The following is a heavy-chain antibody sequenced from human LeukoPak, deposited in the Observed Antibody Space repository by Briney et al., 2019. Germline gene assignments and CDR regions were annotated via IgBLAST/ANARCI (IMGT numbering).Heavy chain of an antibody. CDR2: IYYSGST. D-gene: IGHD2-2*01. V-gene: IGHV4-61*01. CDR1: GGSISSSSYY. J-gene: IGHJ2*01. Sequence: PSETLSLTCTVSGGSISSSSYYWSWIRQPPGKGLEWIGYIYYSGSTNYNPSLKSRVTISVDTSKNQFSLKLSSVTAADTAVYYCARVGHCSSTSCYGGHYWYFDLWGRGTLVTVSS. CDR3: ARVGHCSSTSCYGGHYWYFDL.